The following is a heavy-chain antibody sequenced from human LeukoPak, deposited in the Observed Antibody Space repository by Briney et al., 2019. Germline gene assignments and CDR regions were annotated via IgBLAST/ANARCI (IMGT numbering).Heavy chain of an antibody. CDR3: ARGRGWFGELRKRWFDP. V-gene: IGHV4-34*01. CDR1: GGSFSGYY. Sequence: PSETLSLTCAVYGGSFSGYYWSWIRQPPGKGLEWIGEINHSGSTNYNPSLKSRVTISVDTSENQFSLKLSSVTAADTAVYYCARGRGWFGELRKRWFDPWGQGTLVTVSS. J-gene: IGHJ5*02. D-gene: IGHD3-10*01. CDR2: INHSGST.